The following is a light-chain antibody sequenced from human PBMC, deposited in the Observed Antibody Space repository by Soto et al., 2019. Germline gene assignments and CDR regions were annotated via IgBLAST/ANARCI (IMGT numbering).Light chain of an antibody. CDR1: SSNIGTNY. Sequence: QSVLSQPPSASGTSGQRVTGSCSGSSSNIGTNYVYCYQQLPATAPKLLIYRNNQRPSGVPDRFAGSKSGTSASLAISGLRYEDEADYFCAAWDDSLSGVLFGGGTKLTFL. J-gene: IGLJ3*02. V-gene: IGLV1-47*01. CDR2: RNN. CDR3: AAWDDSLSGVL.